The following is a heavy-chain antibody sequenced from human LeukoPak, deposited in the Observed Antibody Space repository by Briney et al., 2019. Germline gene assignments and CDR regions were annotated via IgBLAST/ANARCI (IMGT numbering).Heavy chain of an antibody. CDR3: ARNLRGYSYATGDY. J-gene: IGHJ4*02. CDR2: ISSSSSYI. D-gene: IGHD5-18*01. CDR1: GFTVSSNY. Sequence: GGSLRLSCAASGFTVSSNYMSWVRQAPGKGLEWVSSISSSSSYIYYADSVKGRFTISRDNAKNSLYLQMNSLRAEDTAVYYCARNLRGYSYATGDYWGQGTLVTVSS. V-gene: IGHV3-21*01.